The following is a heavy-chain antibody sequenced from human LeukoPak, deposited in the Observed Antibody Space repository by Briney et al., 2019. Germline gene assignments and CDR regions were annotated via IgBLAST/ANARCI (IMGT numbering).Heavy chain of an antibody. CDR3: ARDRLHYVEYEKTFDY. CDR2: ITSSSSTI. Sequence: GVSLTLSCAASGFTFSSYSMNCVRQATGKGLEWVSYITSSSSTIYYADSVKGRFTISRDNAKNSLYLQMSSLRAEDTAVYYCARDRLHYVEYEKTFDYWGQGTLVTVSS. V-gene: IGHV3-48*01. D-gene: IGHD4-17*01. CDR1: GFTFSSYS. J-gene: IGHJ4*02.